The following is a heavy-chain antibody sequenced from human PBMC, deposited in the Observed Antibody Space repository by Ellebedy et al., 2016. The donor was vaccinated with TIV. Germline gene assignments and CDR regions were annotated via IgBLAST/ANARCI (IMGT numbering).Heavy chain of an antibody. CDR3: ARGDKYYYESSGYYYTY. CDR2: INPSGGGK. V-gene: IGHV1-46*01. D-gene: IGHD3-22*01. Sequence: ASVKVSCKASGYTFTSYFMYWVRQAPGQGLEWMGIINPSGGGKNYAQKFQGRVTMTRDTSTSTVYMELSSLRSEDTAVYYCARGDKYYYESSGYYYTYWGQGTLVTVSS. CDR1: GYTFTSYF. J-gene: IGHJ4*02.